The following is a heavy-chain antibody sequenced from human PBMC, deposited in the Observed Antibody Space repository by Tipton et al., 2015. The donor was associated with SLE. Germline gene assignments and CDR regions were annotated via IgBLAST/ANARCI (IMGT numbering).Heavy chain of an antibody. CDR2: TSGSGGET. CDR1: GFTFSNYA. Sequence: SLRLSCAASGFTFSNYAMSWVRQAPGEGLEWVSSTSGSGGETSHADSVKGRFTISRDNSKGTLYLQMNSLRAEDTAVYYCAKEPSFWSAYIHFFDYWGQGTLVTVSS. D-gene: IGHD3-3*01. J-gene: IGHJ4*02. V-gene: IGHV3-23*01. CDR3: AKEPSFWSAYIHFFDY.